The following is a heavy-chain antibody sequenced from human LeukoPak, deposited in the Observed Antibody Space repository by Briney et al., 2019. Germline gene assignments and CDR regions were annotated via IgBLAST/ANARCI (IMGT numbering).Heavy chain of an antibody. J-gene: IGHJ6*03. CDR2: IYPGDSDT. Sequence: GESLKISCKGSGYSFSNYWIGWVRQMPGKGLEWMGIIYPGDSDTRYSPSFQGQATISADKSISTAFLQWSSLKASDTAMYYCARHPASGPIYYYYYMDVWGKGTTVTVSS. D-gene: IGHD1-14*01. V-gene: IGHV5-51*01. CDR1: GYSFSNYW. CDR3: ARHPASGPIYYYYYMDV.